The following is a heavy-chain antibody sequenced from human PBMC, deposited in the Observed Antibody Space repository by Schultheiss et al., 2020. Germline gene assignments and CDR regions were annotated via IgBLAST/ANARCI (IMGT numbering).Heavy chain of an antibody. CDR1: GYSFTSYW. CDR2: IYPGDSDT. Sequence: AESLKISCKGSGYSFTSYWIGWVRQMPGKGLEWMGIIYPGDSDTRYSPSFQGQVTISADKSISTAYLQWSSLKASDTAMYYCARSMACWGGSCWGWFDPWGQGTLVTVSS. J-gene: IGHJ5*02. V-gene: IGHV5-51*01. CDR3: ARSMACWGGSCWGWFDP. D-gene: IGHD2-15*01.